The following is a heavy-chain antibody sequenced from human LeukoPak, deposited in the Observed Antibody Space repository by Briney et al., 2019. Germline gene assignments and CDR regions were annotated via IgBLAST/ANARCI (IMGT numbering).Heavy chain of an antibody. J-gene: IGHJ6*03. D-gene: IGHD6-13*01. CDR2: INPNSGGT. V-gene: IGHV1-2*02. CDR3: ARDVIAAAGIRHYYYYYYMDV. CDR1: GGTFSSYV. Sequence: GASVKVSCKASGGTFSSYVINWVRQAPGQGLEWMGWINPNSGGTNYAQKFQGRVTMSVDTSKNQFSLKLSSVTAADTAVYYCARDVIAAAGIRHYYYYYYMDVWGKGTTVTISS.